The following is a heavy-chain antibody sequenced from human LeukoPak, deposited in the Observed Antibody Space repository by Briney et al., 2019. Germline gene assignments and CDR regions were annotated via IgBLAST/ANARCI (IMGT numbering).Heavy chain of an antibody. D-gene: IGHD6-13*01. J-gene: IGHJ4*02. CDR3: ARGTVGAPGFDY. V-gene: IGHV3-74*01. CDR2: INPAGNKK. Sequence: GGSLRLSCAASGLMFNGYWMHWFRQVPGKGLVWVSEINPAGNKKNYADSVWGRFTVSRDNAKDTVYLQMDRVSDGDTAVYYCARGTVGAPGFDYWGQGTLVSVSS. CDR1: GLMFNGYW.